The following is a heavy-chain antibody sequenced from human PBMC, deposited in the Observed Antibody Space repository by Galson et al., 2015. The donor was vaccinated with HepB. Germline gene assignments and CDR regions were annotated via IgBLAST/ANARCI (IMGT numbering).Heavy chain of an antibody. V-gene: IGHV4-34*01. D-gene: IGHD3-9*01. J-gene: IGHJ5*02. CDR3: ARRLYLNGYYSGS. CDR1: GGSFSGYY. Sequence: ETLSLTCAVYGGSFSGYYWSWIRQAPGKGLVWMGEINYGGTTHYNPSLKSRVTISVDTSKNQFSLKLSSVTAADTAVYYCARRLYLNGYYSGSWGQGTLVTVSS. CDR2: INYGGTT.